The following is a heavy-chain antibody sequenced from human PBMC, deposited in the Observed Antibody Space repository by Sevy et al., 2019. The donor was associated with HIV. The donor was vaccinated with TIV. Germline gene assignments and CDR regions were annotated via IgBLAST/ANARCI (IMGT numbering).Heavy chain of an antibody. Sequence: GGSLRLSCAASGFTFDDYAMHWVRQAPGKGLEWVSGISWNSGSIGYADSVKGRFTISRENAKNSLYLQMNSLRAEDTALYYCAKDSSGYSYGYFFDYWGQGTLVTVSS. CDR3: AKDSSGYSYGYFFDY. D-gene: IGHD5-18*01. CDR2: ISWNSGSI. J-gene: IGHJ4*02. CDR1: GFTFDDYA. V-gene: IGHV3-9*01.